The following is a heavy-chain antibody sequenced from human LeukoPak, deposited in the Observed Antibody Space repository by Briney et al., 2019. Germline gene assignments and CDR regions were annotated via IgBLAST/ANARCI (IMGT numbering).Heavy chain of an antibody. J-gene: IGHJ4*02. V-gene: IGHV3-7*01. D-gene: IGHD2-21*02. CDR3: ATDRDNSDWQKRFDS. CDR1: GFTFSTYW. CDR2: INQDASEI. Sequence: GGSLRLSCAASGFTFSTYWMNWYRQAPGKGRGWVGNINQDASEINYVDSVRGRFTISRAKAKKPLHREMTRLRAEDTAVYYCATDRDNSDWQKRFDSWGQGTLVTVSS.